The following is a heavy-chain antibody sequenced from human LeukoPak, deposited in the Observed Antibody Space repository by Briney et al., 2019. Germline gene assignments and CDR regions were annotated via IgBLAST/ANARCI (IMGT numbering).Heavy chain of an antibody. D-gene: IGHD1-26*01. V-gene: IGHV3-74*01. CDR2: INSEGSTI. CDR3: ARFRELPDY. J-gene: IGHJ4*02. Sequence: PGGSLRLSCAGSGITFSTYWMHWVRQAPGKGLVWVSRINSEGSTISYADSVKGRFTISRDNAKNSLYLQMNSLRAEDTAVYYCARFRELPDYWGQGTLVTVSS. CDR1: GITFSTYW.